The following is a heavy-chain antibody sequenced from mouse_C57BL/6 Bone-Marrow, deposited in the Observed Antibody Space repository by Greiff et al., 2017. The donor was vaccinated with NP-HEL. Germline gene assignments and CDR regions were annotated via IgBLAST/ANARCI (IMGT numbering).Heavy chain of an antibody. Sequence: EVQLVESGGGLVKPGGSLKLSCAASGFTFSSYAMSWVRQTPEKRLEWVATISDGGSYTYYPDNVKGRFTISRDNAKNNLYLQMSHLKSEDTAMYYCARDYSPYYYGSRENPYWGQGTLVTVSA. CDR2: ISDGGSYT. CDR1: GFTFSSYA. J-gene: IGHJ3*01. V-gene: IGHV5-4*01. CDR3: ARDYSPYYYGSRENPY. D-gene: IGHD1-1*01.